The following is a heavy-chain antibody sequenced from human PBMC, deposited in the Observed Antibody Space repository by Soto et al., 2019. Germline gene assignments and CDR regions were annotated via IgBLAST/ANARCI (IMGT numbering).Heavy chain of an antibody. CDR1: GGTFSSYA. CDR3: ARGLSAARRGDYYYGMDV. V-gene: IGHV1-69*01. CDR2: IIPIFGTA. J-gene: IGHJ6*02. Sequence: QVQLVQSGAAVKKPGSSVKVSCKASGGTFSSYAISWVRQAPGQGLEWMGGIIPIFGTANYAQKFQGRVTITADESTSTAYMELSSRRSEDTAVYYCARGLSAARRGDYYYGMDVWGQGTTVTVSS. D-gene: IGHD6-6*01.